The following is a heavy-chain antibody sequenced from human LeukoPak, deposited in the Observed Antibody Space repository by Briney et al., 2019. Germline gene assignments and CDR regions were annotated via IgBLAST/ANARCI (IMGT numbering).Heavy chain of an antibody. V-gene: IGHV3-30-3*01. CDR2: ISYDGSEK. D-gene: IGHD3-22*01. Sequence: GRSLRLSCAASGFTFSSYAMHWVRQAPGKGLEWVALISYDGSEKYYADSVKGRFTISRDNSKNTLYLQMNSLRAEDTAVYYCTYEQRAPYYFDYWGQGSLVTVSS. CDR3: TYEQRAPYYFDY. J-gene: IGHJ4*02. CDR1: GFTFSSYA.